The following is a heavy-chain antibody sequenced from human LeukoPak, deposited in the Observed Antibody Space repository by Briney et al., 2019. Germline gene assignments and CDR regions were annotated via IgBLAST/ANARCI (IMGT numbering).Heavy chain of an antibody. Sequence: SQTLSLTCAISGDSVSGGSAGWNWIRQSPSRGLEWLGRIYYRSKWYSDCAISLKSRITINPDTSRNQFSLQLNSVTHDDTAVYYCTGGGLVRGTLHWFDPWGQGTLVTVSS. CDR2: IYYRSKWYS. CDR1: GDSVSGGSAG. J-gene: IGHJ5*02. V-gene: IGHV6-1*01. CDR3: TGGGLVRGTLHWFDP. D-gene: IGHD3-10*01.